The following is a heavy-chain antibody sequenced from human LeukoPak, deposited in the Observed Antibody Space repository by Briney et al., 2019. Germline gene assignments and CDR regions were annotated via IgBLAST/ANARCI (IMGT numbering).Heavy chain of an antibody. D-gene: IGHD3-22*01. CDR2: ISSSSSYI. V-gene: IGHV3-21*01. J-gene: IGHJ2*01. CDR3: ARALLSIYYDSSGYSISWWYFDL. Sequence: GGSLRLSCAASGFTFSSYSMNWVRQAPGKGLEWVSSISSSSSYIYYADSVKGRFTISRDNAKNSLYLQMNSLRAEDTAVYYCARALLSIYYDSSGYSISWWYFDLWGRGTLVTVSS. CDR1: GFTFSSYS.